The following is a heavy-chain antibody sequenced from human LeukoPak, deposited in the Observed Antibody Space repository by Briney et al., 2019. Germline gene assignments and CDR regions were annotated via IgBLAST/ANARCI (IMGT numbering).Heavy chain of an antibody. CDR1: GFTFSDYY. D-gene: IGHD3-3*01. J-gene: IGHJ4*02. CDR3: ARTYYAFWSGYLAYYFDY. CDR2: ISSSGSTI. Sequence: GGSLRLSCAASGFTFSDYYMSWIRQAPGKGLEWVSYISSSGSTIYYADSVKGRFTISRDNAKNSLYLQMNSLRAEDTAVYYCARTYYAFWSGYLAYYFDYWGQGTLVTVSS. V-gene: IGHV3-11*04.